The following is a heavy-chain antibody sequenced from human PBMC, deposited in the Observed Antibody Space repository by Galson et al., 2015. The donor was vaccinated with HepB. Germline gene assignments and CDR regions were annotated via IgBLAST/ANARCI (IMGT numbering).Heavy chain of an antibody. D-gene: IGHD3-9*01. V-gene: IGHV3-11*01. Sequence: SLRLSCAAAGFTFSDYYMSWIRQAPGKGLEWVSYISSSGGSRYADSVKGRFTISRDNARNSLYLQMNSLRAEDTAVYYCARDRPGLTYYYYGMDVWGQGTTVTVSS. CDR3: ARDRPGLTYYYYGMDV. CDR2: ISSSGGSR. CDR1: GFTFSDYY. J-gene: IGHJ6*02.